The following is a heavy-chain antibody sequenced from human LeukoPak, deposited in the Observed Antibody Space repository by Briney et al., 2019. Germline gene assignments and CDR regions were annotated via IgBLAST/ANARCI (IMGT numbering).Heavy chain of an antibody. Sequence: GGSLRLSCAASGFIFSNYWMHWVRQAPGKGLVWVSRIDSDGSRTTYADSVKGRFTISRDNAKNTLYLQINSLRAEDAAVYYCARVGLGINYYYGMDAWGQGTTVTVSS. CDR1: GFIFSNYW. CDR2: IDSDGSRT. V-gene: IGHV3-74*01. D-gene: IGHD1-14*01. CDR3: ARVGLGINYYYGMDA. J-gene: IGHJ6*02.